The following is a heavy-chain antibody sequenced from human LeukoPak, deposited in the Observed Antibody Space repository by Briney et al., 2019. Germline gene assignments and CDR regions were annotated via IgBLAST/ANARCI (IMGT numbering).Heavy chain of an antibody. CDR1: GGSISGYY. CDR3: ARFITGTTTAFDI. D-gene: IGHD1-7*01. Sequence: SETLSLTCSVSGGSISGYYWTWIRQPAGKGLEWIGRVYISGSTHYNPSLKTRLTMSVDTSKNQFSLKLSSVTAADTAVYYCARFITGTTTAFDIWGQGTMVTVSS. J-gene: IGHJ3*02. V-gene: IGHV4-4*07. CDR2: VYISGST.